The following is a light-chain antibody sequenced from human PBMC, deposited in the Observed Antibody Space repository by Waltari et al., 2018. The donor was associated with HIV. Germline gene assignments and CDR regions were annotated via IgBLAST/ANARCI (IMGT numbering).Light chain of an antibody. CDR2: SNN. CDR1: SSNIGNNA. V-gene: IGLV1-44*01. CDR3: ETLDDNLNGPV. Sequence: QSVLTQPPSASGTPGQRVTISCSGSSSNIGNNAVSWYQQFPATAPKLLIYSNNQRPSGVPDRFSGSKSGTSASLAISGLQSEDEANYYCETLDDNLNGPVFGGGTKLTVL. J-gene: IGLJ2*01.